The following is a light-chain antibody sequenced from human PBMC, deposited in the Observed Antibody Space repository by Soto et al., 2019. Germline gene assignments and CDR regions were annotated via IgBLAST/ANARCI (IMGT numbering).Light chain of an antibody. Sequence: QSALTQPASVSGSPGQSITISCTGTSSDVGSYNYVSWYQQHPGKAPKLMIYDVGNRPSGISNRFSGSKSGNTASLTISGLQAEDEADYYCTSYTSSSTVVFGGGTKLTVL. CDR2: DVG. CDR3: TSYTSSSTVV. V-gene: IGLV2-14*03. J-gene: IGLJ3*02. CDR1: SSDVGSYNY.